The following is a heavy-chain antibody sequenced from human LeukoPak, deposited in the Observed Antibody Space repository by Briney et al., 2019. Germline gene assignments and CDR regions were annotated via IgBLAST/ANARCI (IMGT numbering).Heavy chain of an antibody. D-gene: IGHD1-14*01. CDR2: ISCDGSNK. CDR3: ARVIGPGIADAFDI. CDR1: GFTFSSCA. J-gene: IGHJ3*02. V-gene: IGHV3-30-3*01. Sequence: GSLRLSCAASGFTFSSCAMHWVRQAPGKGLEWVAVISCDGSNKYYADSVKGRFTISRDNSKNTLYLQMNSLRAEDTAVYYCARVIGPGIADAFDIWGQGTMVTVSS.